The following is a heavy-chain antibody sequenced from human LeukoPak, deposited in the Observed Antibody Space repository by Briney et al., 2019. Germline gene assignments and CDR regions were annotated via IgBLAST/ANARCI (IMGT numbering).Heavy chain of an antibody. CDR3: AKVMKGSERLTMVRGVIIKTAGLYYMDV. CDR2: VSASGGST. CDR1: GFTLSSYA. Sequence: GGSLRLSCAASGFTLSSYAMSWVRQAPGKGLEWVSSVSASGGSTNYADSVKGRFTISRDNSKNTVYLQMNSLRAEDTAVYYCAKVMKGSERLTMVRGVIIKTAGLYYMDVWGKGTTVTVSS. D-gene: IGHD3-10*01. V-gene: IGHV3-23*01. J-gene: IGHJ6*03.